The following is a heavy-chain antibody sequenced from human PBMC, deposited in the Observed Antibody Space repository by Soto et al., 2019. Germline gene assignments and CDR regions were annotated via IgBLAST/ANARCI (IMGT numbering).Heavy chain of an antibody. D-gene: IGHD2-2*01. Sequence: PSETLSLTCTVSGGSVSSGSYYWSWIRQPPGKGLEWIGYIYYSGSTNYNPSLKSRVTISVDTSKNQFSLKLSSVTAADTAVYYCARAPKAGYCSSTSCYAGGGDANKNNWFDPWGQGTLVTVSS. CDR2: IYYSGST. J-gene: IGHJ5*02. CDR1: GGSVSSGSYY. V-gene: IGHV4-61*01. CDR3: ARAPKAGYCSSTSCYAGGGDANKNNWFDP.